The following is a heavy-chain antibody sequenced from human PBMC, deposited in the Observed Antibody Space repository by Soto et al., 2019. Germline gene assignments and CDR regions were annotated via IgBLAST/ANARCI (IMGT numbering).Heavy chain of an antibody. V-gene: IGHV2-26*01. CDR2: FFSDVER. D-gene: IGHD4-17*01. J-gene: IGHJ6*02. CDR1: GFSLSSGRMG. Sequence: SGPTLVNPTETLTLTCTVSGFSLSSGRMGVSWIRQPPGKPLEWLAHFFSDVERSYSASMQSRLTLSTDISGSQVVLTMTNMDPVDTATYYCARMDGDFNYYALDVWGQGTTVTVSS. CDR3: ARMDGDFNYYALDV.